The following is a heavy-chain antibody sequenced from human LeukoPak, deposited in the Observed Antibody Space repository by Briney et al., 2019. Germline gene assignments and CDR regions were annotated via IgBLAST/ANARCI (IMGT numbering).Heavy chain of an antibody. V-gene: IGHV3-33*06. CDR3: AKGPHVEVSSGYYYYYYYMDV. J-gene: IGHJ6*03. D-gene: IGHD3-22*01. CDR1: VFTFSSYG. CDR2: IWYDGSNK. Sequence: GGSLRLSSAPPVFTFSSYGMHWVRQAPGKGLEWVADIWYDGSNKYYADSVKGRFTISRDNSKNTLYLQMNSLRAEDTAVYYCAKGPHVEVSSGYYYYYYYMDVWGKGTTVTVS.